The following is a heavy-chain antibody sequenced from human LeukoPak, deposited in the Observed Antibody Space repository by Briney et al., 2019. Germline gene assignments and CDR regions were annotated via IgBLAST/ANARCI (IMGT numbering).Heavy chain of an antibody. V-gene: IGHV4-59*02. D-gene: IGHD6-19*01. CDR2: FRYSGNT. CDR1: GGSVTPCY. J-gene: IGHJ4*02. CDR3: AATQKWLAFDY. Sequence: PSETLSLTCTVSGGSVTPCYWSWIRQPPGEGLEWIGNFRYSGNTDYNPSLKSRVTISLDTSKNQFSLNLNSVTAADTAVYYCAATQKWLAFDYWGQGILVTVSS.